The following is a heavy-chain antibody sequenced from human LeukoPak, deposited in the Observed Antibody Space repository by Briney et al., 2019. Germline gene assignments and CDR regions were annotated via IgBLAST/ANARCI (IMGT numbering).Heavy chain of an antibody. J-gene: IGHJ6*02. CDR3: AREDTAMGMDV. CDR2: ISSSSSYI. D-gene: IGHD5-18*01. Sequence: GGSLRLSCAASGFTFSSYSTNWVRQAPGKGLEWVSSISSSSSYIYYADSVKGRFTISRDNAKNSLYLQMNSLRAEDTAVYYCAREDTAMGMDVWGQGTTVTVSS. CDR1: GFTFSSYS. V-gene: IGHV3-21*01.